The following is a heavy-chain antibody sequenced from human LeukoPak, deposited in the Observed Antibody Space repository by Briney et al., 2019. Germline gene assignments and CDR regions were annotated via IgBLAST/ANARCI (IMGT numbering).Heavy chain of an antibody. Sequence: GGSLRLSCAATGFTFNRDWTAWVRQAPGKGLEWVANIKEDGSEKNYVDSVKGRFTISRDNAENSVYLQMNDLRAEDTGVYYCATKEPSTSGWSYWGQGTLVAVSS. CDR2: IKEDGSEK. CDR1: GFTFNRDW. V-gene: IGHV3-7*01. J-gene: IGHJ4*02. CDR3: ATKEPSTSGWSY. D-gene: IGHD6-19*01.